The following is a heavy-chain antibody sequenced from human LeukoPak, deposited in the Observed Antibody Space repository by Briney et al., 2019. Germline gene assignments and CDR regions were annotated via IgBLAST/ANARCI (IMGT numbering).Heavy chain of an antibody. CDR1: GGSISSYY. CDR2: IYYSGST. CDR3: ERGIAAAGKYYYYYGMDV. J-gene: IGHJ6*02. D-gene: IGHD6-13*01. Sequence: SETLSLTCTVSGGSISSYYWSWIRQPPGKGLEWIGYIYYSGSTNYNPSLKSRVTISVDTSKNQFSLKLSSVTAADTAVYYCERGIAAAGKYYYYYGMDVWGQGTTVTVSS. V-gene: IGHV4-59*01.